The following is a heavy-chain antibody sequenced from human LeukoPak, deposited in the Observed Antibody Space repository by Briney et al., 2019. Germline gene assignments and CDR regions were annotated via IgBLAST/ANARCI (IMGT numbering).Heavy chain of an antibody. CDR3: ARGRPAEIVVVPAATTPTFDY. Sequence: SETLSLTCAVYGGSFSGYYWSWIRQPPGKGLEWFGEINHSGSTNYNPSLKSRVTISVDTSKNQFSLKLSSVTAADTAVYYCARGRPAEIVVVPAATTPTFDYWGQGTLVTVSS. J-gene: IGHJ4*02. CDR1: GGSFSGYY. CDR2: INHSGST. D-gene: IGHD2-2*01. V-gene: IGHV4-34*01.